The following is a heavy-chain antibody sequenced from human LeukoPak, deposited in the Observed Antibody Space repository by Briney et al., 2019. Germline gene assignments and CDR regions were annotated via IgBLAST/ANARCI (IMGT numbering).Heavy chain of an antibody. V-gene: IGHV1-46*01. CDR3: ARLYGSGSYGAAFDI. Sequence: ASVKVSCKASGYTFTSYYMHWVRQAPGQGLEWMGIINPSGGSTNYAQKFQGRVTITTDESTSTAYMELSSLRSEDTAVYYCARLYGSGSYGAAFDIWGQGTMVTVSS. J-gene: IGHJ3*02. D-gene: IGHD3-10*01. CDR1: GYTFTSYY. CDR2: INPSGGST.